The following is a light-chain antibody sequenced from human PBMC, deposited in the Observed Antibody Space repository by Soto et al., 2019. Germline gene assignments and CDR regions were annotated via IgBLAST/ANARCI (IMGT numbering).Light chain of an antibody. J-gene: IGLJ1*01. V-gene: IGLV1-40*01. CDR2: GNK. Sequence: LKIPPSASSSLRQRVTISCTGSGLNIGAGYDVHWYQQLPGTAPKVVIYGNKIRPSGVPDRFSGSKSGTSASLAITGLQAEDEAEYYCQSFDAGVSGYAFGPGTKVTVL. CDR3: QSFDAGVSGYA. CDR1: GLNIGAGYD.